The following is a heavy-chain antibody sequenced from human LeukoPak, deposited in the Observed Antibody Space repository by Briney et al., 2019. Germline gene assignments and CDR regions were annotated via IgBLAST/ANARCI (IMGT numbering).Heavy chain of an antibody. J-gene: IGHJ4*02. CDR2: IIPIFGTA. CDR3: ARRRYGGYGVDY. D-gene: IGHD5-12*01. V-gene: IGHV1-69*05. CDR1: GGTFSSYA. Sequence: SVKVSCKASGGTFSSYAISWVRQAPGQGLEWMGGIIPIFGTANYAQKFQGRVTITTDESTSTAYMELSSLRSEDTAVYYCARRRYGGYGVDYWGQGTLVTVSS.